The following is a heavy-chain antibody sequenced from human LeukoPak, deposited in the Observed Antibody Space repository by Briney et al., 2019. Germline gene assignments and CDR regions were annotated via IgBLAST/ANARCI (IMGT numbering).Heavy chain of an antibody. CDR2: IRSSGSPR. Sequence: GGSLKLSCAAYGFTFSAYSMNWVRQAPGRGLEWVSYIRSSGSPRYYADSVKGRFTISRDNTKNSLYLQMDSLRDEDTAVYYCVRDPDALDYWGQGTLVTVSS. J-gene: IGHJ4*02. V-gene: IGHV3-48*02. CDR3: VRDPDALDY. CDR1: GFTFSAYS.